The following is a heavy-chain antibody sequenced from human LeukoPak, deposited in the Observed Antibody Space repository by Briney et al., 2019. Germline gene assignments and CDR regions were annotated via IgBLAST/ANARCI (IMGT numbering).Heavy chain of an antibody. D-gene: IGHD3-16*01. CDR1: GGSFSGYY. Sequence: SETLSLTCAVYGGSFSGYYWSWIRQPPGKGLEWIGEINHSGSTNYNPSLKSRVTISVDASKNQFSLKLSSVTAADTAVYYCARGRGRMNWFDPWGQGTLVTVSS. CDR3: ARGRGRMNWFDP. J-gene: IGHJ5*02. CDR2: INHSGST. V-gene: IGHV4-34*01.